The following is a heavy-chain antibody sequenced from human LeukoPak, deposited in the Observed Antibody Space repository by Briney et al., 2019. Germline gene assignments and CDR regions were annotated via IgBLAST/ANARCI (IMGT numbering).Heavy chain of an antibody. CDR1: GGSFSSYA. CDR2: IIPIFGTA. CDR3: ARAESGDDYDSSGYYSLSLDY. J-gene: IGHJ4*02. D-gene: IGHD3-22*01. V-gene: IGHV1-69*05. Sequence: SVKVSCKTSGGSFSSYAISWVRQAPGPGLDWMGGIIPIFGTANYAQKFQGRVTITTDESTSTAYMELSSLRSEDTAVYYCARAESGDDYDSSGYYSLSLDYWGQGTLVTVSS.